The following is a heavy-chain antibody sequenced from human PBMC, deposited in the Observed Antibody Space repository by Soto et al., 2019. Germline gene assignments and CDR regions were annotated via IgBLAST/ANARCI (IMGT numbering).Heavy chain of an antibody. CDR1: GYTFSNYN. CDR3: AREAASDPSFYYHYMDV. J-gene: IGHJ6*03. D-gene: IGHD3-10*01. CDR2: MNPDSGNT. V-gene: IGHV1-8*01. Sequence: QEQQVQSGAEVKKPGAPVKVSCKASGYTFSNYNINWVRQASGQGLEWMGWMNPDSGNTGYAEKFQGRVTMTRNSSISTAYMELSGLRSEDTAVYYCAREAASDPSFYYHYMDVWGKGTTVTVSS.